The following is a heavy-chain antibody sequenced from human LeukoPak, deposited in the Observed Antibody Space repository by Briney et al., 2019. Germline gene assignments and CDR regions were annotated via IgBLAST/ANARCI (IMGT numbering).Heavy chain of an antibody. CDR2: IKQDGSEK. J-gene: IGHJ6*03. CDR3: ARDDYVWGVNYYYYMDV. D-gene: IGHD3-16*01. CDR1: GFTFSSYW. V-gene: IGHV3-7*01. Sequence: GGSLSLSCAASGFTFSSYWMSWVRQAPGKGLEWVANIKQDGSEKYYVDSVKGRFTISRDNAKNSLYLQMNSLRAEDTAVYYCARDDYVWGVNYYYYMDVWGKGTTVTVSS.